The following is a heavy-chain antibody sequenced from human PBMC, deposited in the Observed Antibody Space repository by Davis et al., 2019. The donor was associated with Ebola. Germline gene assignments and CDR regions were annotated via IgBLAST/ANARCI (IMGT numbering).Heavy chain of an antibody. D-gene: IGHD6-6*01. V-gene: IGHV4-4*07. CDR3: ARAGEYSSSSFDGYYGMDV. J-gene: IGHJ6*02. Sequence: PSETLSLTCTVSGGSISSYYWSWIRQPAGKGLEWIGRIYTSGSTNYNPSLKSRVTMSVDTSKNQFSLKLRSVTAADTAVYYCARAGEYSSSSFDGYYGMDVWGQGTTVTVSS. CDR1: GGSISSYY. CDR2: IYTSGST.